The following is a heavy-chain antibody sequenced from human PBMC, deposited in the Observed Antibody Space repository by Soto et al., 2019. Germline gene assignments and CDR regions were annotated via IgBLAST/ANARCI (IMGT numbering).Heavy chain of an antibody. J-gene: IGHJ4*02. CDR3: ARVLSLNLRLGPYDY. Sequence: GGSLRLSCAASGFTFSSYSMNWVRQAPGKGLEWVSSISSSSSYIYYADSVKGRSTISRDNAKNSLFLQMNSLRAEDTAVYYCARVLSLNLRLGPYDYWGQGTLVTVSS. V-gene: IGHV3-21*01. CDR2: ISSSSSYI. D-gene: IGHD6-19*01. CDR1: GFTFSSYS.